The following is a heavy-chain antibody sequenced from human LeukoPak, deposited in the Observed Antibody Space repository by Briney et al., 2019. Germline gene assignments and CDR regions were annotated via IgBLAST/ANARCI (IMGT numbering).Heavy chain of an antibody. Sequence: PSETLSLTCTVSGGSISSSTYYWGWIRQPPGKGLEWIESIYYSGNTHYNPSLKSRVTISVDTSKNQFSLKLTSVNAADTAVYFCARTSNCGADCYSGGFGFDNWGQGALVTVSS. CDR3: ARTSNCGADCYSGGFGFDN. J-gene: IGHJ4*02. D-gene: IGHD2-21*02. CDR2: IYYSGNT. CDR1: GGSISSSTYY. V-gene: IGHV4-39*07.